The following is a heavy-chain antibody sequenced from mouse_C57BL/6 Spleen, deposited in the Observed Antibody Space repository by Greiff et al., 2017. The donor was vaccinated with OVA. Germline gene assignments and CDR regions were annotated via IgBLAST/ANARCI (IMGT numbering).Heavy chain of an antibody. J-gene: IGHJ1*03. Sequence: EVQLVEPEGGLVQPGSSMKLSCTASGFTFSGYYMAWVRQVPEKGLEWVANINSDGSSTYYLDSLKSRFIISRDNAKNILYLQMSSLKSEDTATYYCAREDGSSYVWYFDVWGTGTTVTVSS. D-gene: IGHD1-1*01. V-gene: IGHV5-16*01. CDR1: GFTFSGYY. CDR2: INSDGSST. CDR3: AREDGSSYVWYFDV.